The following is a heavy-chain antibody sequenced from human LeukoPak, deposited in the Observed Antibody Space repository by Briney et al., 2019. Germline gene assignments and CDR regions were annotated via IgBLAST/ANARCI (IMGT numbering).Heavy chain of an antibody. D-gene: IGHD5-12*01. CDR1: GGSISSYY. CDR2: IYYSGST. V-gene: IGHV4-59*01. Sequence: PSETLSLTCTVSGGSISSYYWSWIRQPPGKGLEWIGYIYYSGSTTYNRSLKSRVTISVDTSKNQFSLKLSSVTAADTAVYYCARSGVARHYMDVWGKGTTVTVSS. CDR3: ARSGVARHYMDV. J-gene: IGHJ6*03.